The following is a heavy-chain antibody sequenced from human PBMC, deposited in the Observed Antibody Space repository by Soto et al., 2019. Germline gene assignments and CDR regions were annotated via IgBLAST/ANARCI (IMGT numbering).Heavy chain of an antibody. D-gene: IGHD5-12*01. CDR1: GFSFGRYA. CDR2: ISASGGDT. V-gene: IGHV3-21*01. Sequence: GGSLRLSCAASGFSFGRYAMSWVRQAPGKGLEWVSAISASGGDTYYADSVKGRFTISRDNAKNSLYLQMNSLRAEDTAVYYCARDPKMATDYWGQGTLVTVSS. CDR3: ARDPKMATDY. J-gene: IGHJ4*02.